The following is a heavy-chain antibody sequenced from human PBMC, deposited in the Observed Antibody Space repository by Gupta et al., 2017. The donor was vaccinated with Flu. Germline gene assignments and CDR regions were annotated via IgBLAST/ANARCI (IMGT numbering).Heavy chain of an antibody. CDR3: ARSATGDYFDS. CDR1: GDSISSGTYF. Sequence: QLQLHESGPGLVKPSEPLSLTCSVSGDSISSGTYFWGWIRQPPTKGLEWIGNVYHSGSTHYNPSLKSRVTLSVDTSTNQFSLRLTSVTAADTAIYYCARSATGDYFDSWGQGTLVTVSS. D-gene: IGHD2-15*01. J-gene: IGHJ4*02. V-gene: IGHV4-39*01. CDR2: VYHSGST.